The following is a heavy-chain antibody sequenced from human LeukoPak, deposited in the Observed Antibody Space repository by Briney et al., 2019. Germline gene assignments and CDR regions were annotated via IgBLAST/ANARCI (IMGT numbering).Heavy chain of an antibody. V-gene: IGHV3-23*01. CDR3: AKDGRSGAPFDR. CDR1: GFTVYNFA. Sequence: GGSLRLSCVASGFTVYNFAMSWVRQAPGKGLEWVSLITGGGGSTDYADSVKGRFTISRDNSKNTLYLQMNSLRVEDTATYYCAKDGRSGAPFDRWGQGTVLTASS. J-gene: IGHJ4*02. D-gene: IGHD3-3*01. CDR2: ITGGGGST.